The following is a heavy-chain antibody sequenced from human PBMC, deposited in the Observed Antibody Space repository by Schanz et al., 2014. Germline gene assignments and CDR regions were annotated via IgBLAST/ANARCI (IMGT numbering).Heavy chain of an antibody. V-gene: IGHV3-74*02. J-gene: IGHJ4*02. CDR1: RLNFNNAW. Sequence: EVQLEESGGGLVKPGGSLKLSCAASRLNFNNAWMHWVRQAPGKGPEWISHIRADGRMTNYAASVEGRFTISRDVAKNTLYLQMFSLRAEDMGVYYCAGGKTTGLAYWGQGTQVAVSS. CDR2: IRADGRMT. D-gene: IGHD4-4*01. CDR3: AGGKTTGLAY.